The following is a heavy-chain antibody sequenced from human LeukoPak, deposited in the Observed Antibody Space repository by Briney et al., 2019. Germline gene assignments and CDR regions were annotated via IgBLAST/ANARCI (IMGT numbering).Heavy chain of an antibody. CDR3: ARDKAVTTEVTQHFQH. CDR1: GYTFTSYG. Sequence: ASLKVSCKASGYTFTSYGFNWVRQAPGQGLEWMGWISAYNGNTNYAQKVQGRVTMTTDTSTSTAYMELRSLRSDDTAVYYCARDKAVTTEVTQHFQHWGQGTLVTVSS. V-gene: IGHV1-18*01. J-gene: IGHJ1*01. CDR2: ISAYNGNT. D-gene: IGHD4-23*01.